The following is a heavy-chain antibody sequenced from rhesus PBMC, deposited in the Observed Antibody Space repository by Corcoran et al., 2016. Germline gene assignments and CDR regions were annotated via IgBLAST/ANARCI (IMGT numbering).Heavy chain of an antibody. Sequence: QVQLQESGPGLVKPSETLSLTCAVSGGSISDDYYWSWIRQPPGKGLEWIWYIYGIGGGTNYNPSLNNRFTISIDTSKNQFARKLSAVTAAETAVYYCASRIASVRYYFDYWGQGVLVTVSS. V-gene: IGHV4-106*01. J-gene: IGHJ4*01. CDR3: ASRIASVRYYFDY. D-gene: IGHD6-25*01. CDR1: GGSISDDYY. CDR2: IYGIGGGT.